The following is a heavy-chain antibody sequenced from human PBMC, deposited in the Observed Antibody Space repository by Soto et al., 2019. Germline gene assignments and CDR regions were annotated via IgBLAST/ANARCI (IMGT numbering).Heavy chain of an antibody. CDR2: ITNGATT. J-gene: IGHJ4*02. Sequence: TGGSLRLSCAASGFTFSFFGMNWVRQTPGKGLEWVPTITNGATTYYADSVKGRFTISRDNSKNTLYLQMNSLRAEDTAVYYCAKREENSYDSGKYYFENWCQGTLVTVSS. CDR1: GFTFSFFG. D-gene: IGHD5-18*01. CDR3: AKREENSYDSGKYYFEN. V-gene: IGHV3-23*01.